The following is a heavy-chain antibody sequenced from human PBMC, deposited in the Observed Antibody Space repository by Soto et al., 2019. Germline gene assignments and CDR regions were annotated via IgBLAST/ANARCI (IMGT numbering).Heavy chain of an antibody. CDR3: ARGKLGLDAFDI. D-gene: IGHD7-27*01. CDR1: GFTFSSYG. CDR2: IWYDGSNK. V-gene: IGHV3-33*01. Sequence: GGSLRLSCAASGFTFSSYGMHWVRQAPGKGLEWVAVIWYDGSNKYYADSVKGRFTISRDNSKNTLYLQMNSLRAEDMAVYYCARGKLGLDAFDIWGQGTMVTVSS. J-gene: IGHJ3*02.